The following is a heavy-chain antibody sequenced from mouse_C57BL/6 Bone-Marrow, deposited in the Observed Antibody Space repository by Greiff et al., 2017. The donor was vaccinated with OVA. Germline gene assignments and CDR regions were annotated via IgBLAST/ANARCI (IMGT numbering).Heavy chain of an antibody. CDR2: SDPSDSYT. Sequence: QVQLKQPGAELVKPGASVKLSCKASGYTFTSYWMQWVKQRPGQGLEWIGESDPSDSYTNYNQKFKGKATLTVDTSSSTAYMQLSSLTSEDSGGYYCATGVIRSHWFGLRGQRNTLTVSS. D-gene: IGHD2-2*01. CDR3: ATGVIRSHWFGL. CDR1: GYTFTSYW. V-gene: IGHV1-50*01. J-gene: IGHJ2*01.